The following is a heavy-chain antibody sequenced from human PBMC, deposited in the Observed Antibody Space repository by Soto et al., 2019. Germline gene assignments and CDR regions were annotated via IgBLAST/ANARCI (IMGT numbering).Heavy chain of an antibody. CDR2: ISAYNGNT. CDR3: AREVVRVAGTRWFDP. Sequence: PGESLNISCKGCGYRFTSYGISWVRQAPGQGLEWMGWISAYNGNTNYAQKLQGRVTMTTDTSTSTAYMELRSLRSDDTAVYYCAREVVRVAGTRWFDPWGQGTLVTVSS. CDR1: GYRFTSYG. D-gene: IGHD6-19*01. V-gene: IGHV1-18*01. J-gene: IGHJ5*02.